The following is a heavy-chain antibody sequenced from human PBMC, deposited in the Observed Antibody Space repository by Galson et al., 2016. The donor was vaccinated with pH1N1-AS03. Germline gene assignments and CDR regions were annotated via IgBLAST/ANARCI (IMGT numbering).Heavy chain of an antibody. CDR2: IYTGGDT. J-gene: IGHJ4*02. D-gene: IGHD5-24*01. CDR3: ARVDSSTYSDGWVPFDY. Sequence: APGKGLEWVSRIYTGGDTFYTDSVRGRFTISRDDSKNTLYLQMNSLRAADTAMYYCARVDSSTYSDGWVPFDYWGQGTLVTVSS. V-gene: IGHV3-53*01.